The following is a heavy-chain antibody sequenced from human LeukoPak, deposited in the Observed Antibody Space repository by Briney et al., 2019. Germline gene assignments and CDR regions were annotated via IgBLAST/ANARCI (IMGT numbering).Heavy chain of an antibody. V-gene: IGHV1-2*02. J-gene: IGHJ5*02. CDR3: AANILVRDIINWFDP. CDR1: GYSFADYY. Sequence: ASVKVSCKASGYSFADYYMHWVRQAPGQGLEWMGWIKPNSGDTRSAQKFQGRVIMTRDTSTGAAYMELSSLRYDDTAVYYCAANILVRDIINWFDPWGQGTLVTVSS. D-gene: IGHD3-10*01. CDR2: IKPNSGDT.